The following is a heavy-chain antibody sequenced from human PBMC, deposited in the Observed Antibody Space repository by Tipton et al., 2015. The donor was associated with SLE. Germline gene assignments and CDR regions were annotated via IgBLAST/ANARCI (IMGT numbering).Heavy chain of an antibody. CDR3: ARRSIAAAGTGWFDP. V-gene: IGHV5-51*03. CDR1: GYSFTSYW. J-gene: IGHJ5*02. CDR2: IYPGASDT. Sequence: QLVQSGAEVKKPGESLKISCKGSGYSFTSYWIGWVRQMPGKGLEWMGIIYPGASDTRYSPSFQGQVTISADRSISTAYLQWSSLKAAVTAMSYCARRSIAAAGTGWFDPWGQGTLVTVSS. D-gene: IGHD6-13*01.